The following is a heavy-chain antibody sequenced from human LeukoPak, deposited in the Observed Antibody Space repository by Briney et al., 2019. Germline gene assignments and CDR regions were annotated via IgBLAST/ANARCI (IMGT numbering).Heavy chain of an antibody. CDR3: ARERLLWFGEPIGLDY. V-gene: IGHV1-18*01. D-gene: IGHD3-10*01. CDR1: VYTFTSYG. J-gene: IGHJ4*02. Sequence: ASVKVSCKASVYTFTSYGISWVRQAPGQGLEWMGWISAYNGNTNYAQKLQGRVTMTTDTSTSTAYMELRSLRSDDTAVYYCARERLLWFGEPIGLDYWGQGTLVTVSS. CDR2: ISAYNGNT.